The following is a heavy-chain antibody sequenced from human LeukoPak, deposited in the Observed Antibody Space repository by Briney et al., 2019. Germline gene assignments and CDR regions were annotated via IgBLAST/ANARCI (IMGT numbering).Heavy chain of an antibody. V-gene: IGHV1-2*02. CDR3: ARALRGRNNGPDY. CDR2: INPNSGGT. D-gene: IGHD1/OR15-1a*01. CDR1: GYTFTGYY. Sequence: ASVKVSCKASGYTFTGYYTHWVRQAPGQGLEWMGWINPNSGGTNYAQKFQGRVTMTRDTSISTAYMELSRLRSDDTAVYYCARALRGRNNGPDYWGQGTLVTVSS. J-gene: IGHJ4*02.